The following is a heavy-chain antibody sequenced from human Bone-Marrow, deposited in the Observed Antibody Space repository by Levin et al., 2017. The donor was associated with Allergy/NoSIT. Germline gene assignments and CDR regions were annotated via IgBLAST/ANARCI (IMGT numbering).Heavy chain of an antibody. CDR2: IKEDGGEK. CDR1: GFTFRNYW. V-gene: IGHV3-7*01. Sequence: LSLPCAASGFTFRNYWMSWVRQAPGKGLEWVANIKEDGGEKYYMESVRGRFTISRDNARNLLYLQMNSLRVEDTAVYYCLRVTDFWGQGTLVTVSS. J-gene: IGHJ4*02. CDR3: LRVTDF. D-gene: IGHD2-21*02.